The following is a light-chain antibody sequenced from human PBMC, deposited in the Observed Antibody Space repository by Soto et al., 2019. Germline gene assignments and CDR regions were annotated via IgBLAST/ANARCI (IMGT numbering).Light chain of an antibody. Sequence: DIQMTQSPSAMSASVGDRVTITCRASQDISNHLVWFQQKPGKVPKRLIYDASSLQTGVPSRFSGSGSGTDFTLTICSLQPEDFATYYCLQHTNFPITFGQGTRLEAK. J-gene: IGKJ5*01. CDR3: LQHTNFPIT. V-gene: IGKV1-17*03. CDR2: DAS. CDR1: QDISNH.